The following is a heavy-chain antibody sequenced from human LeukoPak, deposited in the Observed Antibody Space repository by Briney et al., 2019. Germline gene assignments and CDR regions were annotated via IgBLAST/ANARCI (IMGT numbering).Heavy chain of an antibody. CDR3: ARDLGAPNGFDP. J-gene: IGHJ5*02. Sequence: VSVKVSCKASGYTFTGYYMHWVRQAPGQGLEWMGWINPNSGGTNYAQKFQGRVTMTRDTSISTAYMELSRLRSDDTAVYYCARDLGAPNGFDPWGQGTLVTVSS. CDR1: GYTFTGYY. D-gene: IGHD1-26*01. V-gene: IGHV1-2*02. CDR2: INPNSGGT.